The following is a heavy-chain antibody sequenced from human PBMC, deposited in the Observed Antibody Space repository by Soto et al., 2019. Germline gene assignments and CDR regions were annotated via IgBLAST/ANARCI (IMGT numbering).Heavy chain of an antibody. CDR2: INHSGST. J-gene: IGHJ6*02. CDR1: GGSFSGYY. D-gene: IGHD3-10*01. Sequence: SETLSLTCAVYGGSFSGYYWSWIRQPPGKGLEWIGEINHSGSTNYNPSLKSRVTISVDTSKNQFSLKLSSVTAADTAVYYCARGPDYYGSGSFYYYYYYGMDVWGQGTTVTVS. V-gene: IGHV4-34*01. CDR3: ARGPDYYGSGSFYYYYYYGMDV.